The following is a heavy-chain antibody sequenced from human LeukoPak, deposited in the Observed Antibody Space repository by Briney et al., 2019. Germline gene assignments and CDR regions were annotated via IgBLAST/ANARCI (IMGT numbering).Heavy chain of an antibody. V-gene: IGHV1-2*02. CDR3: ARGGLYSYGLQEGSGRGSSHDY. D-gene: IGHD5-18*01. CDR2: INPDSGGT. CDR1: GYTFTGYY. J-gene: IGHJ4*02. Sequence: ASVKVSCKASGYTFTGYYMHWVRQAPGQGLEWMGWINPDSGGTNYAQKFQGRVTMTRDTSISTAHMELTRLRSDDTAVYYCARGGLYSYGLQEGSGRGSSHDYWGQGTLVTVSS.